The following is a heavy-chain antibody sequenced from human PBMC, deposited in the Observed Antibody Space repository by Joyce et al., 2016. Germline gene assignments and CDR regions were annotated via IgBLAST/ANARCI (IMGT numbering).Heavy chain of an antibody. CDR1: EFAFSSHA. CDR3: TRSSRTGYTAGWPDFDY. V-gene: IGHV3-30*03. CDR2: RSYDGSHQ. J-gene: IGHJ4*02. Sequence: QVPLLESGGGVAQPGRSLRLSCAASEFAFSSHARHWVRQAPGKGLEWVAVRSYDGSHQYYADSVRGRFTISRDNSQNTLYLQMNSLRVEDTAVYYCTRSSRTGYTAGWPDFDYWGQGTLVTVSS. D-gene: IGHD2-2*02.